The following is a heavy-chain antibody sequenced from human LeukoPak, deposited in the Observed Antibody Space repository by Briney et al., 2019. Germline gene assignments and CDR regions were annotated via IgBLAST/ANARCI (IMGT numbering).Heavy chain of an antibody. CDR2: IKSKTDGGTT. CDR3: TTGIAAAGHYYYYYGMDV. Sequence: GGSLRLSCAVSGFTFSNFGMHWVRQAPGKGLEWVGRIKSKTDGGTTDYAAPVKGRFTISRDDSENTLYLQMNSLKTEDTAVYYCTTGIAAAGHYYYYYGMDVWGQGTTVTVSS. V-gene: IGHV3-15*01. D-gene: IGHD6-13*01. J-gene: IGHJ6*02. CDR1: GFTFSNFG.